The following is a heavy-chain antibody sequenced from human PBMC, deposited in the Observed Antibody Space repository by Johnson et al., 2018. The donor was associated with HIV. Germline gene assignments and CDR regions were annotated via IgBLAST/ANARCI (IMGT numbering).Heavy chain of an antibody. CDR3: ARGIQPDAFDI. J-gene: IGHJ3*02. CDR1: GFTFSSYG. V-gene: IGHV3-15*01. Sequence: VQLVESGGGLVQPGGSLRLSCAASGFTFSSYGMHWVRQAPGKGLEWVGRIKSKTDGGTTDYAAPVKGRFTISRDNSKNTLYVQMNSLRAEDTAVYYCARGIQPDAFDIWGQGTMVTVSS. CDR2: IKSKTDGGTT. D-gene: IGHD2-2*01.